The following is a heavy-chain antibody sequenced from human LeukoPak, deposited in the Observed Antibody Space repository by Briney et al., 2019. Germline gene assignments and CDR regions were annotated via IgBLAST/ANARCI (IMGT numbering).Heavy chain of an antibody. D-gene: IGHD3-9*01. CDR2: ISSSSSYI. J-gene: IGHJ4*02. CDR3: ARDVTPSYYDTLTGYYPFDY. V-gene: IGHV3-21*01. CDR1: GFTFSSYS. Sequence: GGSLRLSCAASGFTFSSYSMNWVRQAPGKGLEWVSSISSSSSYIYYADSVKGRFTISRDNAKNSLYLQMNSLRAEDTAVYYCARDVTPSYYDTLTGYYPFDYWGQGTLVTVSS.